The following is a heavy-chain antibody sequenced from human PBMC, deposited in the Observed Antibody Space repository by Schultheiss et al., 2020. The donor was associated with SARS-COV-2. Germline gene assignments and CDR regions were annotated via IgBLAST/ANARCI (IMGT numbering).Heavy chain of an antibody. CDR1: GGSISSSNW. Sequence: SETLSLTCAVSGGSISSSNWWSWVRQPPGNGLEWIGEIYHSGSTNYNTSLKSRVTISVDKSKNHFSLKLSSVTAADTAVYYCASTGYYVSSVGGMDVWGQGTAITV. V-gene: IGHV4-4*02. D-gene: IGHD3-22*01. J-gene: IGHJ6*02. CDR3: ASTGYYVSSVGGMDV. CDR2: IYHSGST.